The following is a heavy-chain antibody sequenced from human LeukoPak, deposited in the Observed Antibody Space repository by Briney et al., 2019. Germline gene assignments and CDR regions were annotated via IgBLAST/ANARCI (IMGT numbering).Heavy chain of an antibody. Sequence: GASVKVSCKASGYTFTGYYMHWVRQAPGQGLEWMGWINPNSGGTNYAQKFQGRVTLTRDTSISTAYMELSRLRSDDTAVYYCARDLPYGYYMDVWGKGTTVTVSS. CDR1: GYTFTGYY. J-gene: IGHJ6*03. D-gene: IGHD3-10*01. CDR3: ARDLPYGYYMDV. CDR2: INPNSGGT. V-gene: IGHV1-2*02.